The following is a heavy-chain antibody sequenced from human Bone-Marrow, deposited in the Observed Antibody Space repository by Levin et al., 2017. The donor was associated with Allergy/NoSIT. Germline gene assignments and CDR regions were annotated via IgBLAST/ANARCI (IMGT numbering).Heavy chain of an antibody. CDR1: GFTFSRDS. J-gene: IGHJ4*02. CDR3: ARDRGQQLSESYFDY. V-gene: IGHV3-21*01. D-gene: IGHD6-13*01. CDR2: ISSGSSYI. Sequence: GALRLSCAASGFTFSRDSMHWVRQVPGKGLEWVASISSGSSYIYYSPSVKGRFSISRDNTKNSLFLQMNSLRAEDTAVYYCARDRGQQLSESYFDYWGQGTLVTVSS.